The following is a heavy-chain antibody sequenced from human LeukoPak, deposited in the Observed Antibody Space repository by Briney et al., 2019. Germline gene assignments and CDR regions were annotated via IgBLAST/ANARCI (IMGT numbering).Heavy chain of an antibody. V-gene: IGHV3-53*01. J-gene: IGHJ4*02. CDR1: GFSVNDNY. Sequence: GGSLRLSCAVSGFSVNDNYMSWVRQAPGKGLQWVSVMFPDGRTYYADSVKGRFTISRDLARNTLSLQMHSLRADDTAVHYCARTNPVYGDYDYWGQGTLVTVSS. CDR3: ARTNPVYGDYDY. CDR2: MFPDGRT. D-gene: IGHD4-17*01.